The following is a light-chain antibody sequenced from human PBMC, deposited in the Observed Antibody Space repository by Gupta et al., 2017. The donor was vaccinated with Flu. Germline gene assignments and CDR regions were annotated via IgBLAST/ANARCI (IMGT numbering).Light chain of an antibody. J-gene: IGKJ3*01. CDR3: QQSDSPPLT. V-gene: IGKV1-39*01. Sequence: DIQMTQSPSSLSASVGDRVTITCRASQPISSYLNWYQQKPGKAPTLLIYATSSLQNAVPSRFSGSGSGTDFTLTISRLQPEDFATYYCQQSDSPPLTFGHGTKVHIK. CDR2: ATS. CDR1: QPISSY.